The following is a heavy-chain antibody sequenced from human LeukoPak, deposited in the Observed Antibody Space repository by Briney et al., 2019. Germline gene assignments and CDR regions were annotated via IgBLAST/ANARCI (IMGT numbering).Heavy chain of an antibody. J-gene: IGHJ4*02. CDR1: GGSISSSSYY. CDR3: ARGDYDFWGGYHYFDY. V-gene: IGHV4-39*01. CDR2: IYYSGST. D-gene: IGHD3-3*01. Sequence: SETLSLTCTVSGGSISSSSYYWGWIRQPPGKGLEWIGSIYYSGSTYYNPSLKSRVTISVDTSKNQFSLKLSSVTAADTAVYYCARGDYDFWGGYHYFDYWGQGTLVTVSS.